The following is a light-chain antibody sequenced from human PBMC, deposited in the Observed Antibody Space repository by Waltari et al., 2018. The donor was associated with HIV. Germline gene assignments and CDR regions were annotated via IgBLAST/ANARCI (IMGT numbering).Light chain of an antibody. Sequence: QSELTQPPSVSAAPGQRVTISCPGSSSNIGAGYDVHWYQQVPGRSPEVVIYGNSKRPSVVPGRFSGAKSGSSASLVITGLQSEDEADYYCQSYDSNLSGLFGGGTKVTVL. J-gene: IGLJ2*01. CDR3: QSYDSNLSGL. CDR1: SSNIGAGYD. CDR2: GNS. V-gene: IGLV1-40*01.